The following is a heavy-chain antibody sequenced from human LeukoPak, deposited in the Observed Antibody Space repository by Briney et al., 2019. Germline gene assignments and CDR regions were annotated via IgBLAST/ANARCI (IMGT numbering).Heavy chain of an antibody. CDR1: GFTVSSSY. V-gene: IGHV3-66*01. CDR2: IYSGGST. J-gene: IGHJ6*02. CDR3: ARDLRFGELLPYYYGMDV. Sequence: PGGSLRLSCAASGFTVSSSYMSWVRQAPGKGLEWVSVIYSGGSTYYADSEKGRFTISRDNSKNTLYLQMNSLRAEDTAVYYCARDLRFGELLPYYYGMDVWAKGPRSPSP. D-gene: IGHD3-10*01.